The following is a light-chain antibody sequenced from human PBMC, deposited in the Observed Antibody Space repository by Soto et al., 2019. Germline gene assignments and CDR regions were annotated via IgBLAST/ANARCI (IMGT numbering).Light chain of an antibody. J-gene: IGKJ2*03. CDR3: QQYAYSPPHS. CDR2: DAS. V-gene: IGKV1-39*01. CDR1: QTISTY. Sequence: DIQMTQSPSSLSASVGDRVTITCRASQTISTYLNWYQQKPGQAPRLLIYDASRRATGIPVRFSGSGSGADFTLTISTLEPEDFAVYYCQQYAYSPPHSFGQGTKLEIK.